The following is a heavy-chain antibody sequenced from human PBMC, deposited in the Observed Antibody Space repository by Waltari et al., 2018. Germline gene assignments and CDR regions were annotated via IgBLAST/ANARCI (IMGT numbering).Heavy chain of an antibody. CDR2: ISADNGKT. J-gene: IGHJ4*02. CDR3: VRDGSGASFTFNY. Sequence: EVKTPGASVKVSCKASGYSFITYSFTWVRQAPGQGLEWMGWISADNGKTNYAQKFQGRLTMTTDTSTSTAYMELRSLRSDDTAVYYCVRDGSGASFTFNYWGQGTLVTVSS. V-gene: IGHV1-18*01. CDR1: GYSFITYS. D-gene: IGHD1-26*01.